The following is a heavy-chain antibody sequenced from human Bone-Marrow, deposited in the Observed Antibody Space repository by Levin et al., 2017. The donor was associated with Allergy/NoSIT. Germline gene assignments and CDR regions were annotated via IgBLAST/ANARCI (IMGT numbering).Heavy chain of an antibody. Sequence: ASVKVSCKASGYIFTSYAINWVRQAPGQGPEWMGWINTNKGKPRYAQGFTGRFVFSLDTSVSTASLQISSLKADDTAVYYCACDVAVVGSKAMDVWGQGTTVTVSS. D-gene: IGHD6-19*01. J-gene: IGHJ6*02. V-gene: IGHV7-4-1*02. CDR2: INTNKGKP. CDR3: ACDVAVVGSKAMDV. CDR1: GYIFTSYA.